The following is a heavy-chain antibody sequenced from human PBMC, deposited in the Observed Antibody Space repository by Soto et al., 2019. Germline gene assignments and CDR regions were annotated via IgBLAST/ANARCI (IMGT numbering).Heavy chain of an antibody. CDR1: GFTVSSTY. CDR3: ARSRIAAAGLGY. V-gene: IGHV3-66*01. D-gene: IGHD6-25*01. CDR2: IYSGGST. J-gene: IGHJ4*01. Sequence: EVQLVESGGGLVQPGGSLRLSCAASGFTVSSTYMSWVRQAPGKGLEWVSVIYSGGSTYYADSVKGRFTISRDNSKNTLYLQMNSLRAEDTAVYYCARSRIAAAGLGYWGHGTLVTVSS.